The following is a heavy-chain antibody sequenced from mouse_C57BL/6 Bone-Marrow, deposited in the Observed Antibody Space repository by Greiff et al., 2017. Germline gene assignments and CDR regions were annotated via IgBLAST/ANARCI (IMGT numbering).Heavy chain of an antibody. V-gene: IGHV14-2*01. D-gene: IGHD1-1*01. J-gene: IGHJ1*03. Sequence: VQLKQSGAELVKPGASVKLSCTASGFNIKDYYMHWVKQRTEQGLEWIGRIDPEDGETKYAPKFQGKATITADTPSNTAYLQLSSLTSEDTAVYYCASITTVVDWYFDVWGTGTTVTVSS. CDR1: GFNIKDYY. CDR2: IDPEDGET. CDR3: ASITTVVDWYFDV.